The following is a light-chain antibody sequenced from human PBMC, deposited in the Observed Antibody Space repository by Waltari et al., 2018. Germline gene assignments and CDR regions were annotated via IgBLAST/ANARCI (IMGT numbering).Light chain of an antibody. V-gene: IGLV2-11*01. CDR2: DVV. J-gene: IGLJ3*02. CDR1: INDVGVEDY. CDR3: CSYAGAYTFV. Sequence: QSALTQPHSVSASPGQSVTIPCSGSINDVGVEDYVSWYQQLPGKAPKLILYDVVKPPSGVPSRFSGSTDGTTASLTISGLQTDDEATYYCCSYAGAYTFVFGGGTKLTVL.